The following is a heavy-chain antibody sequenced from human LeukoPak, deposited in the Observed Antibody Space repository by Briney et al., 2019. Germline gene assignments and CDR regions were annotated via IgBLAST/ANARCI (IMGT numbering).Heavy chain of an antibody. D-gene: IGHD5-24*01. CDR3: AREEIGIVHGDY. CDR1: GYTLTELS. CDR2: FDPEDGET. Sequence: ASVKVSCKVSGYTLTELSMHWVRQAPGKGREWMGGFDPEDGETIYAQKFQGRVTMTEDTSTDTAYMELRSLRPDDTAVYYCAREEIGIVHGDYWGQGTLVTVSS. J-gene: IGHJ4*02. V-gene: IGHV1-24*01.